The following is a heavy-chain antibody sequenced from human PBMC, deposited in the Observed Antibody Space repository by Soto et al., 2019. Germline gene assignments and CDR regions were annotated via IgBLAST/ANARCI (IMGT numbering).Heavy chain of an antibody. CDR2: VSYDGSNK. J-gene: IGHJ4*02. CDR3: AKLLYSGSYSDYYFDS. CDR1: GFTFSSYA. D-gene: IGHD1-26*01. Sequence: QVQLVESGGGVVQPGRSLRLSCAAPGFTFSSYAMHWVRQAPGKGLEWVAVVSYDGSNKFYTDSVKGRFTISRDNSKNTLYLQMNSLRAEDTAVYYCAKLLYSGSYSDYYFDSWGQGTLVTVSS. V-gene: IGHV3-30-3*02.